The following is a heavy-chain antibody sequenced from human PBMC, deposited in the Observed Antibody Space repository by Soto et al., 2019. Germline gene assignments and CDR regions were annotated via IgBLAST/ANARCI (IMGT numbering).Heavy chain of an antibody. J-gene: IGHJ4*02. D-gene: IGHD3-22*01. CDR1: GFTFINAW. CDR3: ATNLAFFHSSGFPF. V-gene: IGHV3-15*07. CDR2: VRSNADGGTA. Sequence: TGGSLRLSCTVSGFTFINAWMNWVRQAPGKGPELVGLVRSNADGGTADYTPPVQGRFTISRDDSKNTLYLQMNSLKTEDTAVYYCATNLAFFHSSGFPFWGQGTLVTVSS.